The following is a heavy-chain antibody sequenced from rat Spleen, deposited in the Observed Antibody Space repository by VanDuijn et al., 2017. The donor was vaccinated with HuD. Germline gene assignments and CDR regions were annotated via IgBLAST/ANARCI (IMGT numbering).Heavy chain of an antibody. CDR2: ISYDGSGT. CDR3: TTTTGRY. Sequence: EVQLVESGGGLVQPGRSLKLSCAASGFTFSDYNMAWVRQAPKKGLEWVATISYDGSGTYYPDSVKGRFTISRDTAESTLYLQMTSLRSEDTATYYCTTTTGRYWGQGVMVTVSS. D-gene: IGHD1-11*01. CDR1: GFTFSDYN. J-gene: IGHJ2*01. V-gene: IGHV5-7*01.